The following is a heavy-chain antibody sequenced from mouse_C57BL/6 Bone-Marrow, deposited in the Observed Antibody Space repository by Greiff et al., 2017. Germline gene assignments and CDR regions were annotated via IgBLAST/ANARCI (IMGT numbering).Heavy chain of an antibody. CDR1: GYTFTSYW. CDR3: ARSLIYYDLDY. CDR2: IYPGSGST. Sequence: QVQLKESGAELVKPGASVKMSCKASGYTFTSYWITWVKQRPGQGLEWIGDIYPGSGSTNYNEKFKSKATLTVDTSSSTAYMQLSSLTSEDSAVYYCARSLIYYDLDYWGRGTTLTVSS. V-gene: IGHV1-55*01. D-gene: IGHD2-4*01. J-gene: IGHJ2*01.